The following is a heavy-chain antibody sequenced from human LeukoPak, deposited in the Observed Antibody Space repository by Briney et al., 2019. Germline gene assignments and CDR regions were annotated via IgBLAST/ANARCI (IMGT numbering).Heavy chain of an antibody. J-gene: IGHJ3*02. V-gene: IGHV1-69*01. D-gene: IGHD3-3*01. Sequence: SVKVSCKASGGTFSSYAISWVRQAPGQGLEWMGGIIPIFGTANYAQKFQGRVTITADESTSTAYMELSSLRSEDTAVYYCARDGVRFLEDAFDIWGQGTMVTVSS. CDR2: IIPIFGTA. CDR3: ARDGVRFLEDAFDI. CDR1: GGTFSSYA.